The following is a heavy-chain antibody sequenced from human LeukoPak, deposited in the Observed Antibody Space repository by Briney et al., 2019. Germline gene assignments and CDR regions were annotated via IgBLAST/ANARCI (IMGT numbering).Heavy chain of an antibody. Sequence: GGSLRLSCAASGFTFSSYEMNWVRQAPGKGLGWVSYISTSGTTIYYADSVKGRFTISRDNARNSLYLQMNSLRAEDTAVYYCARESGVTKIDYWGQGTLVSVSS. CDR3: ARESGVTKIDY. V-gene: IGHV3-48*03. CDR2: ISTSGTTI. CDR1: GFTFSSYE. J-gene: IGHJ4*02. D-gene: IGHD4-17*01.